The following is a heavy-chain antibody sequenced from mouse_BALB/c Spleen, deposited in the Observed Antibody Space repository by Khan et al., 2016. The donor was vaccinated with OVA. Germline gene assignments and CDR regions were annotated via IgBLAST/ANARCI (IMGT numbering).Heavy chain of an antibody. J-gene: IGHJ2*01. CDR1: GFSLTSYG. Sequence: VQLQESGPGLVAPSQSLSITCTVSGFSLTSYGVHWIRQPPGKGLEWLGVIWAGGSTNYNSALMSRLSISKDNSKSQVFLKMNSLQTDDTAMYFCARNREPDYFDYWGKGTTLTVAS. CDR3: ARNREPDYFDY. CDR2: IWAGGST. V-gene: IGHV2-9*02.